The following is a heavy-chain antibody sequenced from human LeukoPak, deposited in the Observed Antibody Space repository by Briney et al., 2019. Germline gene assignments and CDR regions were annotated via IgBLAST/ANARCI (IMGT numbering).Heavy chain of an antibody. CDR1: GYTFTSYY. Sequence: ASVKVSCKASGYTFTSYYMHWVRQAPGQGLEWMGIINPSGGSTSYAQKFQGRVTITADESTSTAYMELSSLRSEDTAVYYCARDYGDSSGYYYWYFDLWGRGTLVTVSS. CDR2: INPSGGST. J-gene: IGHJ2*01. CDR3: ARDYGDSSGYYYWYFDL. V-gene: IGHV1-46*01. D-gene: IGHD3-22*01.